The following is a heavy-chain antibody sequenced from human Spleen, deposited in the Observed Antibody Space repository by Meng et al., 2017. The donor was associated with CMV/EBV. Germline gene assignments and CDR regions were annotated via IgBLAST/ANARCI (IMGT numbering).Heavy chain of an antibody. Sequence: GGSLRLSCAASGFTFSDYYMSWIRQAPGKGLEWVSYISSSGSTIYYADSVKGRFTISRDNAKNSLYLQMNSLRAEDTAVYYCARDLGDQLLWTYWFDPWGQGTLVTVSS. CDR1: GFTFSDYY. J-gene: IGHJ5*02. D-gene: IGHD2-2*01. CDR3: ARDLGDQLLWTYWFDP. V-gene: IGHV3-11*01. CDR2: ISSSGSTI.